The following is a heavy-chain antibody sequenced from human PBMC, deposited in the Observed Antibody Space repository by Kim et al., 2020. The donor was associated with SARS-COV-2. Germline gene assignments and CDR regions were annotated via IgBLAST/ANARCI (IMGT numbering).Heavy chain of an antibody. V-gene: IGHV4-34*01. CDR2: T. CDR3: ARQWLRVAWFDP. D-gene: IGHD5-12*01. J-gene: IGHJ5*02. Sequence: TNYNPSLKGRVTISLDTSKNQFFLKLTSVTAADTDVYYCARQWLRVAWFDPWGQGSLVTVSS.